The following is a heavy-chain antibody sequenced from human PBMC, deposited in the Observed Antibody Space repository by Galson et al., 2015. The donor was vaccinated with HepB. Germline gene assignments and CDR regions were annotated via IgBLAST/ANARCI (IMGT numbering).Heavy chain of an antibody. J-gene: IGHJ3*01. CDR2: IHDSGNT. CDR1: GASICSFY. Sequence: SETLSLTCTVSGASICSFYWSWIRQPPGKGLEWIGSIHDSGNTHYNPSLRSRVSMSIDTSKNKFSLRLNSVTAADTAVYDCGRDLQHMACDVWGQGELVLVSS. CDR3: GRDLQHMACDV. D-gene: IGHD2-21*01. V-gene: IGHV4-59*01.